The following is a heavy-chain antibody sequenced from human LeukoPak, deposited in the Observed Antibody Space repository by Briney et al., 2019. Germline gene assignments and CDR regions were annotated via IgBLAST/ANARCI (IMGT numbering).Heavy chain of an antibody. Sequence: GGSLRLSCAASGFTFSNAWMNWVRQAPGKGLEWVGRIKSKPDGGTTDYAAPVKDRFTISRDDSKNTLYMRMNSLETEDTAVYYCTARNFDYWGQGTLVTVSS. J-gene: IGHJ4*02. CDR3: TARNFDY. V-gene: IGHV3-15*01. CDR1: GFTFSNAW. CDR2: IKSKPDGGTT.